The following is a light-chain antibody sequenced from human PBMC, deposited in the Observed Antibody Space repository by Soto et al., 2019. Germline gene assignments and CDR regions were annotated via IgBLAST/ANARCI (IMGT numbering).Light chain of an antibody. J-gene: IGKJ1*01. Sequence: DMQITQSPSTLSASVGDRVTITCRASQSISSWLAWYQQKPGKAPKLLIYKASSLESGVPSRFSGSGSGTAFTLTISSLQPDDFATYYCQKYNSYSGKFGQGTKVDIK. CDR3: QKYNSYSGK. V-gene: IGKV1-5*03. CDR2: KAS. CDR1: QSISSW.